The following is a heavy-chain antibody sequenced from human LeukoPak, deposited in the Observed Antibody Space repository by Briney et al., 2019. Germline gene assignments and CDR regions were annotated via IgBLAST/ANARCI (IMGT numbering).Heavy chain of an antibody. CDR1: GFTVSSVY. CDR3: ASNGGNSGSFLQLDY. CDR2: IYSGGNT. V-gene: IGHV3-66*02. D-gene: IGHD1-26*01. Sequence: GGSLRLSCAASGFTVSSVYMTWVRQAPGKGLEWVSVIYSGGNTYYTDSVKGRFTISRDNSKNTLYLQMNGLRVDDTAVYYRASNGGNSGSFLQLDYWGQGTLLTVSS. J-gene: IGHJ4*02.